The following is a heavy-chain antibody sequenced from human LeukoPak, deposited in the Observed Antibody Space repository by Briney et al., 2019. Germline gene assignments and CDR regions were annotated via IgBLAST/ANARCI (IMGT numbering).Heavy chain of an antibody. Sequence: GASVTVSCKGSGYIFTNYAISWVRQAPGQGLEWMGGIIPIFGTANYAQKFQGRVTITADESTSTAYMELSSLRSEDTAVYYCARLRLDSSGYYPYYYYYGMDVWGQGTTVTVSS. J-gene: IGHJ6*02. V-gene: IGHV1-69*13. CDR2: IIPIFGTA. CDR1: GYIFTNYA. CDR3: ARLRLDSSGYYPYYYYYGMDV. D-gene: IGHD3-22*01.